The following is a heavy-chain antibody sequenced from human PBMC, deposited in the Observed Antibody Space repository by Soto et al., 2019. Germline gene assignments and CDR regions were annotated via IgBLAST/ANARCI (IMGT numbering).Heavy chain of an antibody. J-gene: IGHJ6*02. CDR1: EYSFASYW. D-gene: IGHD3-10*01. CDR2: IYPGDSDT. V-gene: IGHV5-51*01. CDR3: ARSPDLWFGELLGHYSGMEV. Sequence: XESLKSAQEGSEYSFASYWLVWVRQMPGKGLDGMGIIYPGDSDTRYSPSFQGQVTISADKSISTAYLQWSSLKASDTAMYYCARSPDLWFGELLGHYSGMEVWGQGTTVTSP.